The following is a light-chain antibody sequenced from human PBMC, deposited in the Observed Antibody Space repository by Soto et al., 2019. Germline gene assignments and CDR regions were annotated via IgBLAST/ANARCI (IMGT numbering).Light chain of an antibody. V-gene: IGKV1-5*01. CDR2: DAS. CDR1: QSISVW. J-gene: IGKJ1*01. Sequence: DIQMTQSPSTLSASIGDTVTITCRASQSISVWLAWYQQKPGKPPKLLIYDASSLESGVPSRFSGSGSGTEFTLTVSSLQPDDFATYYCQQYNTFWTFGQGTKVEIK. CDR3: QQYNTFWT.